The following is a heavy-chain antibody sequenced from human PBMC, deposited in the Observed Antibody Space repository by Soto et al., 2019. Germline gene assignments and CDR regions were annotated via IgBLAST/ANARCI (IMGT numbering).Heavy chain of an antibody. CDR3: ARVYYDILTGYYIVDY. CDR2: ISAYNGNT. D-gene: IGHD3-9*01. CDR1: GYTFTSYG. V-gene: IGHV1-18*01. J-gene: IGHJ4*02. Sequence: ASVKVSCKASGYTFTSYGISWVRQAPGQGLEWMGWISAYNGNTNYAQKLQGRVTMTTDTSTSTAYMELRSLRSDDTAVYYCARVYYDILTGYYIVDYWGQGTLVTVSS.